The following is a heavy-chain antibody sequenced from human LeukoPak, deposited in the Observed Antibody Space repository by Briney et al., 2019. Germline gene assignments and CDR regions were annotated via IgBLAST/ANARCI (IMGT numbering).Heavy chain of an antibody. CDR1: GDSVSSNSVA. V-gene: IGHV6-1*01. CDR3: ARGWYYFDY. Sequence: SQTLSLTCAISGDSVSSNSVAWNWIRQSPSRGLELLGRTYYRSKWYNDYAVSVKSRITINPDTSKNQFSLQLSSVTPEDTAVYFYARGWYYFDYWGQGTLVTVSS. CDR2: TYYRSKWYN. J-gene: IGHJ4*02. D-gene: IGHD6-19*01.